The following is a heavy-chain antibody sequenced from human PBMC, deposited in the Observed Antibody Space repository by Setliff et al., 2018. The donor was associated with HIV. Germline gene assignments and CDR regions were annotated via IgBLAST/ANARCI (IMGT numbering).Heavy chain of an antibody. Sequence: PSETLSLTCTVSGGSITGYYWSWIRQSPGKGLEWIGYIYYSGITTYNPSLKSRVTISIDTSKNQFSLKLSSVTAADTAVYYCARLGAEDFSDYDWVDYWGQGTLVTVSS. J-gene: IGHJ4*02. CDR2: IYYSGIT. CDR3: ARLGAEDFSDYDWVDY. CDR1: GGSITGYY. V-gene: IGHV4-59*12. D-gene: IGHD5-12*01.